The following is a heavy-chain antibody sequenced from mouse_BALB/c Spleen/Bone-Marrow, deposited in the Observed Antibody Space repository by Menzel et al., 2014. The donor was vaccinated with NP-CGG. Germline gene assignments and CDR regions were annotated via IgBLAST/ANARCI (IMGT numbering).Heavy chain of an antibody. J-gene: IGHJ3*01. V-gene: IGHV2-2*02. D-gene: IGHD3-3*01. CDR1: GFSLTSYG. CDR2: IWSGGST. Sequence: VQLQQSGPGLAQPSRSLSITCAVSGFSLTSYGVHWVRQSPGKGLDWLGVIWSGGSTDYNAAFISRLSIIKDNSKSQVFFKMNSLQANDTAIYYCARNGDAWFAYWGQGTLVTVSA. CDR3: ARNGDAWFAY.